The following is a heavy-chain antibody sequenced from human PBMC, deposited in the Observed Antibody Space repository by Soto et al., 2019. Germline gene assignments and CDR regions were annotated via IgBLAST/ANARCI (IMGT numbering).Heavy chain of an antibody. J-gene: IGHJ4*02. Sequence: SETLSLTCTVSGGPLGSGSYYWSWIRQSPGQGLEWIGYIYYSGTTKYNPSLKSRVSISVDTSKNQFSLRLTSLSAADTAIYYCVKDNNWDDPGWGQGTLVTVSS. V-gene: IGHV4-61*01. CDR1: GGPLGSGSYY. CDR3: VKDNNWDDPG. CDR2: IYYSGTT. D-gene: IGHD1-1*01.